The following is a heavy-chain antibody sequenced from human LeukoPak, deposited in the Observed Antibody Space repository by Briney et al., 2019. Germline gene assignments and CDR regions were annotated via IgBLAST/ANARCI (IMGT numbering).Heavy chain of an antibody. CDR1: GFTFSSYA. CDR3: AKPARVGAVDY. V-gene: IGHV3-23*01. Sequence: GGTLRLSCAASGFTFSSYAMSWVRQAPGMGLEWVSAISGNSGNTHYADSVKGRFTISRDNSKNTLYLQMNSLRAEDTAIYYCAKPARVGAVDYWGQGTLVTVSS. CDR2: ISGNSGNT. D-gene: IGHD6-13*01. J-gene: IGHJ4*02.